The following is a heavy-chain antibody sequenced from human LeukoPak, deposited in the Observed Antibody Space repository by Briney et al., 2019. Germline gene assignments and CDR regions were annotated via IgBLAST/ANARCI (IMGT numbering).Heavy chain of an antibody. CDR2: IYYSGST. D-gene: IGHD5-24*01. Sequence: SETLSLTCTVSGGSISSSSYYWVWIRQPPGKGLEWIGSIYYSGSTYYNPSLKSRVTISVDTSKNQFSLKLSSVTAADTAVYYCARDGEMATTFDYWGQGTLVTVSS. CDR3: ARDGEMATTFDY. CDR1: GGSISSSSYY. J-gene: IGHJ4*02. V-gene: IGHV4-39*07.